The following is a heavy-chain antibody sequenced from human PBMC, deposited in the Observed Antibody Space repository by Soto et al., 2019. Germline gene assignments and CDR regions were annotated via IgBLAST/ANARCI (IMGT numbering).Heavy chain of an antibody. J-gene: IGHJ4*02. Sequence: QVQLQQWGAGLLKPSETLSLTCAVYGGSFSGYYWTWIRQPPGTGLEWTGEINHSGSTNYNPSLKSRVTTSVDTSKNQFSLKLTSVTAAATAVYYCARDKITGLFDYWGKGTLVTVSS. D-gene: IGHD2-8*02. CDR3: ARDKITGLFDY. CDR2: INHSGST. V-gene: IGHV4-34*01. CDR1: GGSFSGYY.